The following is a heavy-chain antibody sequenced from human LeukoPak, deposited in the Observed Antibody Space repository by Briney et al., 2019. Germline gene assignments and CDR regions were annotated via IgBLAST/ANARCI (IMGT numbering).Heavy chain of an antibody. J-gene: IGHJ4*02. CDR3: ASDPYIAVAGY. CDR2: ISSSSSYI. CDR1: YS. Sequence: YSMNWVRQAPGKGLEWVSSISSSSSYIYYADSVKGRFTISRDNAKNSLYLQMNSLRAEDTAVYYCASDPYIAVAGYWGQGTLVTVSS. V-gene: IGHV3-21*01. D-gene: IGHD6-19*01.